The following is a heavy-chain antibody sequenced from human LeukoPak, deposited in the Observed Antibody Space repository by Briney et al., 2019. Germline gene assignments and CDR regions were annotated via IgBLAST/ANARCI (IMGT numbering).Heavy chain of an antibody. CDR3: ALNYGSGSYYNPPRV. Sequence: GGSLRLSCAASGFTFSSNYMSWVRQAPGKGLEWVSVIYSGGNTYYSDSVQGRFTISRHNSKNTLYLQMNSLRAEDTAVYYCALNYGSGSYYNPPRVWGQGTTVTVSS. J-gene: IGHJ6*02. V-gene: IGHV3-53*04. CDR2: IYSGGNT. CDR1: GFTFSSNY. D-gene: IGHD3-10*01.